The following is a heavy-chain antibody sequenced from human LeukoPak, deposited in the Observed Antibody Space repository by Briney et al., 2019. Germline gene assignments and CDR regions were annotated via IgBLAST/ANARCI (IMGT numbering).Heavy chain of an antibody. CDR2: IKPDGSEK. D-gene: IGHD1-26*01. V-gene: IGHV3-7*01. CDR1: KFTFSSYA. J-gene: IGHJ4*02. Sequence: GRSLRLSCAASKFTFSSYAMHWVRQAPGKGLEWVTNIKPDGSEKYYVDSVKGRFTISRDNAKNSLFLQMNSLRAEDTALYYCARDTVGVTDYWGQGTLVTVSS. CDR3: ARDTVGVTDY.